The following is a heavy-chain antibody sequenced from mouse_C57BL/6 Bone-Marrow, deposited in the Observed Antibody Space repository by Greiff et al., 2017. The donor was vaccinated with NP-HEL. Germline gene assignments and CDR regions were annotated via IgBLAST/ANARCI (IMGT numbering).Heavy chain of an antibody. CDR1: GYTFTSYG. CDR2: IYPRSGNT. D-gene: IGHD1-1*01. CDR3: ARLGYYGSTPFDY. V-gene: IGHV1-81*01. Sequence: VQLQQSGAELARPGASVKLSCKASGYTFTSYGISWVKQRPGQGLEWIGEIYPRSGNTYYNEKFKGKATLTADKSSSTAYMELRSLTSEDSAVYFCARLGYYGSTPFDYWGQGTTLTVSS. J-gene: IGHJ2*01.